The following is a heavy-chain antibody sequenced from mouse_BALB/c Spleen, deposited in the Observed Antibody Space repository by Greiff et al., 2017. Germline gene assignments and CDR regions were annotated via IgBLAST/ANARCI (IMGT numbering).Heavy chain of an antibody. V-gene: IGHV14-1*02. J-gene: IGHJ2*01. CDR2: IDPENGNT. CDR3: ASLYYYGSSYVCLDY. D-gene: IGHD1-1*01. CDR1: GFNIKDYY. Sequence: VQLQQSGAELVRPGALVKLSCKASGFNIKDYYMHWVKQRPEQGLEWIGWIDPENGNTIYDPKFQGKASITADTSSNTAYLQLSSLTSEDTAVYYCASLYYYGSSYVCLDYWGQGTTLTVSS.